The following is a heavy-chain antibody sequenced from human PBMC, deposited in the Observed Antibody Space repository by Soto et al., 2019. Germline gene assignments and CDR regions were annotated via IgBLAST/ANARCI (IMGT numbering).Heavy chain of an antibody. CDR2: IYYRGNA. D-gene: IGHD3-9*01. V-gene: IGHV4-39*01. J-gene: IGHJ4*02. CDR3: ARLEGLATISYYFDF. CDR1: DDSINSDKYY. Sequence: QLQLQESGPGLVKPSETLSLTCSVSDDSINSDKYYWGWIRQPPGKGLEWIGSIYYRGNAYYNPSPQTRVTIPLDKSRSQFSLKLNSVTAADSAVYFCARLEGLATISYYFDFWGPGALVTVSS.